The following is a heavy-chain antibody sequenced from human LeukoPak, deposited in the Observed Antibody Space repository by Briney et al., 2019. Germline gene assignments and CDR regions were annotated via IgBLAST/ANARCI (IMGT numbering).Heavy chain of an antibody. CDR2: INHSGST. CDR1: GGSFSGYY. Sequence: SETLSLTCAVYGGSFSGYYWSWIRQPPGKGLEWIGEINHSGSTNYNPSLKSRVTISVDTSRNQFSLKLSSVTAADTAVYYCARDQPLTATDAFDIWGQGTMVTVSS. J-gene: IGHJ3*02. CDR3: ARDQPLTATDAFDI. V-gene: IGHV4-34*01. D-gene: IGHD1-14*01.